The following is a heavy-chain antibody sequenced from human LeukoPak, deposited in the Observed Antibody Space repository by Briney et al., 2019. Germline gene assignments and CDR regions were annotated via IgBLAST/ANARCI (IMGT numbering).Heavy chain of an antibody. V-gene: IGHV3-11*04. CDR2: ISSSGSTI. D-gene: IGHD5-24*01. Sequence: PGGSLRLSCAASGFTFSDYYMSWIRQAPGKGLEWVSYISSSGSTIYYADSVKGRFTISRDNAKNSLYLQMNSLRAEDTAVYYCARDMRDGYNFGIDYYGMDVWGQGTTVTVSS. J-gene: IGHJ6*02. CDR1: GFTFSDYY. CDR3: ARDMRDGYNFGIDYYGMDV.